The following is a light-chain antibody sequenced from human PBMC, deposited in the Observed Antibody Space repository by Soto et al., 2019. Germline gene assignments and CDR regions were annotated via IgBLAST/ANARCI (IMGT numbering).Light chain of an antibody. V-gene: IGLV2-14*01. CDR1: SSDVGGYNY. CDR3: SSYTSSTTRV. CDR2: EVS. J-gene: IGLJ2*01. Sequence: QSVLTQPASVSGSPGQSITIYCTGTSSDVGGYNYVSWYQQHPGKAPKLMIYEVSNRPSGVSTRFSGSKSGNTASLTISGLQAEDEADYYCSSYTSSTTRVFGGGTQLTVL.